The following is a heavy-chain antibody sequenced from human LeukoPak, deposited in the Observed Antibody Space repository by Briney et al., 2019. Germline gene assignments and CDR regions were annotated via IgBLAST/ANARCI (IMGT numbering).Heavy chain of an antibody. D-gene: IGHD2/OR15-2a*01. CDR1: GFTFSSYW. V-gene: IGHV3-74*01. Sequence: GGSLRLSCAASGFTFSSYWMHWVRQAPGKGLVWVSRINSDGSSTSYADSVKGRFTISRDNAKNTLYLQMNSLRAEDTAAYYCARGGIRGNYYYGMDVWGQGTTVTVSS. CDR2: INSDGSST. J-gene: IGHJ6*02. CDR3: ARGGIRGNYYYGMDV.